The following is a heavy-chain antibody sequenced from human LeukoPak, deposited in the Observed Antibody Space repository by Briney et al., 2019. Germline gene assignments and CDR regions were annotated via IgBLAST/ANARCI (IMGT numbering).Heavy chain of an antibody. Sequence: ASVKVSCKASGYTFTSYDINWVRQATGQGLEWMGWMNPNSGNTGYAQKFQGRVTMTRNTSISTAYMELSSLRSEDTAVYYCARGQAMATYYDFWSGYYPGYYYYYGMDVWGQGTTVTVSS. CDR2: MNPNSGNT. V-gene: IGHV1-8*01. D-gene: IGHD3-3*01. CDR1: GYTFTSYD. CDR3: ARGQAMATYYDFWSGYYPGYYYYYGMDV. J-gene: IGHJ6*02.